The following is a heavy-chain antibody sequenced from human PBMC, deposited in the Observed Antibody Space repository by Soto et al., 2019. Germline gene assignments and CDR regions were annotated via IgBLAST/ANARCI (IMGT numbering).Heavy chain of an antibody. V-gene: IGHV1-18*01. J-gene: IGHJ4*02. CDR2: ISAYNGNT. CDR1: GYTFTSYG. CDR3: ARMYSSGWTSWGEFDY. Sequence: ASVKVSFKASGYTFTSYGISWVRQAPGQGLEWMGWISAYNGNTNYAQKLQGRVTMTTDTSTSTAYMELRSLRSDDTAVYYCARMYSSGWTSWGEFDYWGQGTLVTVSS. D-gene: IGHD6-19*01.